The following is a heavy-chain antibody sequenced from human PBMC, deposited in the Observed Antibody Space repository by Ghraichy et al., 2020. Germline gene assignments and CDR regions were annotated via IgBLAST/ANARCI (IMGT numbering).Heavy chain of an antibody. CDR3: VTMVRGVIY. J-gene: IGHJ4*02. CDR1: GFTFSSYA. Sequence: GGSLRLSCAASGFTFSSYAMSWVRQAPGKGLEWVSAISGSGGSTYYADAVKGRFTISRDNSKNTLYLQMNSLRAEDTAVYYGVTMVRGVIYWGQGTLVTVSS. V-gene: IGHV3-23*01. CDR2: ISGSGGST. D-gene: IGHD3-10*01.